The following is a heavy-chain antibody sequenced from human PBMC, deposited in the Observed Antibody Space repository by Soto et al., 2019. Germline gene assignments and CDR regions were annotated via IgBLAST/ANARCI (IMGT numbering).Heavy chain of an antibody. CDR2: IYYSGST. V-gene: IGHV4-30-4*01. D-gene: IGHD3-10*01. J-gene: IGHJ6*01. CDR3: AGLFRWMVRENYGMDV. Sequence: QVQLQESGPGLVKPSQTLSLTCTVSGGSISSGDYYWSWIRQPPGKGLEWIGYIYYSGSTYYNPSLKSRVTTSVDTSNNQFSLKVSSVTAADTAVYSCAGLFRWMVRENYGMDVWGQGTTVTVSS. CDR1: GGSISSGDYY.